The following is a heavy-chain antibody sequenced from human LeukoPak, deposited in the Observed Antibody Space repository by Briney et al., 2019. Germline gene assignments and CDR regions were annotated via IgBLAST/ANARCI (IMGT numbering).Heavy chain of an antibody. CDR3: ARRDYLDHFYYIDV. D-gene: IGHD3-10*01. CDR1: GGSISHYY. CDR2: IYYTGST. J-gene: IGHJ6*03. Sequence: PSETLSLTCTVSGGSISHYYWSWIRQPPGKGLEWIGYIYYTGSTNYSPSLKSRVTISVDTSKNHFSLKLSSVTAADTAVYYCARRDYLDHFYYIDVWDKGNTVTVSS. V-gene: IGHV4-59*12.